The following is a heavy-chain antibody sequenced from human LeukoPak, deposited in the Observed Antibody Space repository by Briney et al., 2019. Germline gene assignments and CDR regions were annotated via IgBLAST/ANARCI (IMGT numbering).Heavy chain of an antibody. CDR2: TSYDGSTK. CDR3: AKDATLFGDQYFDY. CDR1: GFTFSSHG. Sequence: GGSLRLSCAASGFTFSSHGMHWVRQAPGKGLEWVAVTSYDGSTKYYADSAKGRFNISRDNSKNTLCLQMNSLRVDDTAVYYCAKDATLFGDQYFDYWGQGTLVIVSS. V-gene: IGHV3-30*18. D-gene: IGHD3-10*01. J-gene: IGHJ4*02.